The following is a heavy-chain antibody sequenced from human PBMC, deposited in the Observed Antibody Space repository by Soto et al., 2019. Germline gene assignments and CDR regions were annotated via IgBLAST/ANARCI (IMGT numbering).Heavy chain of an antibody. V-gene: IGHV4-59*01. CDR2: IYYSGST. CDR3: ARETASKDYDTHSYSPHLDS. Sequence: SETLSLTCTVSGGSISSYYWSWIRQPPGKGLEWIGYIYYSGSTNYNPSLKIRVTISVDTSKNQFSPRLSSVTAADTAVYYCARETASKDYDTHSYSPHLDSWAQGALVPVSS. J-gene: IGHJ5*01. CDR1: GGSISSYY. D-gene: IGHD3-22*01.